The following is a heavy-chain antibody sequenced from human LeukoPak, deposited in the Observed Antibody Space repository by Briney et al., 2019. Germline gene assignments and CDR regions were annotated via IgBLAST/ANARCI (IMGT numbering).Heavy chain of an antibody. Sequence: PSDPLSLPCTLSGRSLRSGRYYGRWIRQHPAKGLEWFGYIYYGGSPHYNPYLKSRVTISVDTSKHQFSLKLSSVTASDPTVYYCATVTSWSGFDIWGQGTMVTVSS. J-gene: IGHJ3*02. CDR3: ATVTSWSGFDI. V-gene: IGHV4-31*03. CDR1: GRSLRSGRYY. D-gene: IGHD3-3*01. CDR2: IYYGGSP.